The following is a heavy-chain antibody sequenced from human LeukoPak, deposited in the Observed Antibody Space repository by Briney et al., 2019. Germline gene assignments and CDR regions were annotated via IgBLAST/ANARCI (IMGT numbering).Heavy chain of an antibody. CDR3: ARVKYYGSGSSKISFFDY. V-gene: IGHV1-2*02. CDR1: GYTFTGYY. Sequence: AASVKVSCKASGYTFTGYYMHWVRQAPGQGLEWMGWINPNSGGTNYAQKFQGRVTMTRDTSISTAYMELSRLRSDDTAVYYCARVKYYGSGSSKISFFDYWGQGTLVTVSS. J-gene: IGHJ4*02. CDR2: INPNSGGT. D-gene: IGHD3-10*01.